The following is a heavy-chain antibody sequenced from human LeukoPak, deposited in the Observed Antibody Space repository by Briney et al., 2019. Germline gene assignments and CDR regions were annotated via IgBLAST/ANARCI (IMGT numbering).Heavy chain of an antibody. CDR1: NGSLGGDY. CDR2: INHSGYT. J-gene: IGHJ4*02. D-gene: IGHD3-9*01. V-gene: IGHV4-34*01. Sequence: SETLSLTCAVYNGSLGGDYWSWIRQPPGKGLEWIGEINHSGYTNYNPSLESRVTISVDTSKNQFSLKLSSVTAADTAVYYCARGILLRYFDWFLEGGGVDYWGQGTLVTVSS. CDR3: ARGILLRYFDWFLEGGGVDY.